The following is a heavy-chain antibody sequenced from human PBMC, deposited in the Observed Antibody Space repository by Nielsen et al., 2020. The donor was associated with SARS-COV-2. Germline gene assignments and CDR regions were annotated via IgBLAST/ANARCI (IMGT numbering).Heavy chain of an antibody. CDR3: AGHLSWYGMDA. CDR1: GFTFSSYG. Sequence: GGSLRLSCAASGFTFSSYGMHWVRQAPGKGLEWVAVIWYDGSNKYYADSVKGRFTISRDNSKNTLYLQMNSLRAEDTAVYYCAGHLSWYGMDAWGQGTTVTVSS. V-gene: IGHV3-33*01. D-gene: IGHD3-16*02. CDR2: IWYDGSNK. J-gene: IGHJ6*02.